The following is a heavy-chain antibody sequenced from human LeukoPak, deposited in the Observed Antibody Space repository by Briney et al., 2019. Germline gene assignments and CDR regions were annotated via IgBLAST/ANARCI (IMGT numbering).Heavy chain of an antibody. J-gene: IGHJ6*03. CDR2: MNPNSGNT. D-gene: IGHD1-26*01. Sequence: ASVKVSCKASGYTFTSYDINWVRQATGQGLEWMGWMNPNSGNTGYAQKFQGRVTMTRNTSISTAYMELSSLRSEDTAVYYCARGPYSGSSYYYYMDVWGKGTTVTVSS. V-gene: IGHV1-8*01. CDR1: GYTFTSYD. CDR3: ARGPYSGSSYYYYMDV.